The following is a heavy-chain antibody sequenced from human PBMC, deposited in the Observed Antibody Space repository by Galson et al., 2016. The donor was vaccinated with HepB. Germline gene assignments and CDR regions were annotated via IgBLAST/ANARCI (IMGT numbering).Heavy chain of an antibody. D-gene: IGHD1-26*01. CDR1: GFTFSTYG. J-gene: IGHJ4*02. V-gene: IGHV3-30*18. Sequence: SLRLSCAASGFTFSTYGMHWVRQAPGKGLEWVAVMSYDGNYEYFADSVKGRFTISRDNSKNTLYLQMNSLSAEDTAVYYCAKDRWELLRGFDYWGQGALVTVSS. CDR3: AKDRWELLRGFDY. CDR2: MSYDGNYE.